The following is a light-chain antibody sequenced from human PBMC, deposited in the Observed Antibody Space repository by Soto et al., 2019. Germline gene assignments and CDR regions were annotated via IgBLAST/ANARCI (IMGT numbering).Light chain of an antibody. CDR3: QQYNVYWT. Sequence: DIQMTQSPSTLSASVGDRVIISCRASQSISTWLAWYQQKPGKAPKLLIYKASTLESGVPSRFSGSGSGSEFTLTISGLQPDDFATYYCQQYNVYWTFGQGTKVDIK. CDR1: QSISTW. J-gene: IGKJ1*01. V-gene: IGKV1-5*03. CDR2: KAS.